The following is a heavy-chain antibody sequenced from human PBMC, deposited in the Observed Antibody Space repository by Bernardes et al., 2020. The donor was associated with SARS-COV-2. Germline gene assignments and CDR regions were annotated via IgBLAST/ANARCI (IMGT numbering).Heavy chain of an antibody. J-gene: IGHJ6*02. CDR2: INPNSGGT. V-gene: IGHV1-2*02. CDR3: ALPPTNYDRYGMDV. D-gene: IGHD3-22*01. CDR1: GYTFTGYY. Sequence: KVSCKASGYTFTGYYMHWVRQAPGQGLEWMGWINPNSGGTNYAQKFQGRVTMTRDTSISTAYMELSRLRSDDTAVYYCALPPTNYDRYGMDVWGQGTTVTVSS.